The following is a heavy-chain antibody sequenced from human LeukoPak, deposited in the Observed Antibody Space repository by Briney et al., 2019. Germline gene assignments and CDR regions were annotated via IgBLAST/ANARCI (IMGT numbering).Heavy chain of an antibody. CDR2: IYYSGST. CDR1: GGSISSSSYY. Sequence: SETLSLTCTGSGGSISSSSYYWGWIRQPPGKGLEWIGSIYYSGSTYYNPSLKSRVTISVDTSKNQFSLKLSSVTAADAAVYYCDYSSGWYGIMGDYWGQGTLVTVSS. D-gene: IGHD6-19*01. CDR3: DYSSGWYGIMGDY. V-gene: IGHV4-39*01. J-gene: IGHJ4*02.